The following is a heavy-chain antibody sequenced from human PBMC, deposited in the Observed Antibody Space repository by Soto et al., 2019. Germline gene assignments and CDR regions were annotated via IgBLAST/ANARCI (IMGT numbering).Heavy chain of an antibody. Sequence: PXESLKISCQGSRYSFASYWIGCVRQMPGKDLEWMGIIYPGDSDTRYSPSFQGQVTISADKSLRTAYPQWTSLKASDTALYYCARTRSFTLGFYYDGMDVWGQGTTVTVSS. V-gene: IGHV5-51*01. CDR2: IYPGDSDT. D-gene: IGHD6-6*01. CDR3: ARTRSFTLGFYYDGMDV. CDR1: RYSFASYW. J-gene: IGHJ6*02.